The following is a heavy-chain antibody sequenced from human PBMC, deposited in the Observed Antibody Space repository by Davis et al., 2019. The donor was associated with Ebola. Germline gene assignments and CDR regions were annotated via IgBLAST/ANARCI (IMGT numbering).Heavy chain of an antibody. CDR2: MNPNSGNT. Sequence: ASVKVSCKASGYTFTSYDINWVRQATGQGLEWMGWMNPNSGNTGYAQKFQGRVTITRNTSISTAYMELSSLRSEDTAVYYCARVFRAVAGAGGDYWGQGTLVTVSS. CDR3: ARVFRAVAGAGGDY. J-gene: IGHJ4*02. CDR1: GYTFTSYD. V-gene: IGHV1-8*03. D-gene: IGHD6-19*01.